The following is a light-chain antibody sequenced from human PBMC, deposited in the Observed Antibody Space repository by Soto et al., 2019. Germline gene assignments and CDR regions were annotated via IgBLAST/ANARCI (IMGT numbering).Light chain of an antibody. CDR3: YSYTTSSTYV. Sequence: QSALTQPASVSGSPGQSITISCTGTSSDVGGYNHVSWYQQHPAKVPKLMIYHVSNRPSGVSDRFSGSKSGNTASLTISGLQAEDEGDYYCYSYTTSSTYVFGTGTKVTVL. CDR1: SSDVGGYNH. J-gene: IGLJ1*01. V-gene: IGLV2-14*01. CDR2: HVS.